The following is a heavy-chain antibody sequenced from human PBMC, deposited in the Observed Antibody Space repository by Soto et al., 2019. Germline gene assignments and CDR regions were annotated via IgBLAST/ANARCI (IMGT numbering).Heavy chain of an antibody. D-gene: IGHD3-22*01. CDR2: ISYDGSNK. Sequence: GGSLRLSCAASGFTFSSYGMHWVRQAPGKGLEWVAVISYDGSNKYYADSVKGRFTISRDNSKNTLYLQMNSLRAEDTAVYYWAKLWGGGYYEGDVFVFWGQGKMVT. V-gene: IGHV3-30*18. CDR1: GFTFSSYG. J-gene: IGHJ3*01. CDR3: AKLWGGGYYEGDVFVF.